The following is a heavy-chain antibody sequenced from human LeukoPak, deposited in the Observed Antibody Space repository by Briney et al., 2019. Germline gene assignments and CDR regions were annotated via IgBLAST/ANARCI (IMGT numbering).Heavy chain of an antibody. D-gene: IGHD5-18*01. V-gene: IGHV4-39*01. J-gene: IGHJ5*02. CDR1: GGSISSSSYY. CDR2: IYYSGST. CDR3: VRHTDTAMVPNWFDP. Sequence: SETLSLTCTVSGGSISSSSYYWGWIRQPPGKGLEWIGSIYYSGSTYYNPSLKSRVTIPVDTSKNQFSLKLSSVNAADSAVYYCVRHTDTAMVPNWFDPWGQGTLVTVSS.